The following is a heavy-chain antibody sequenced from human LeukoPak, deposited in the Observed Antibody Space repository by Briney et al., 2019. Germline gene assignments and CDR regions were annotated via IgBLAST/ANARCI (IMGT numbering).Heavy chain of an antibody. D-gene: IGHD5-12*01. CDR2: FDPEDGET. Sequence: ASVKVSCKVSGYTLTELSMHWVRQAPGKGLEWMGGFDPEDGETIYAQKFQGRVTMTEDTSTDTAYMELSSLRSEDTAVYYCGAWATPSSDDYYYGMDVWGQGTTVTVSS. CDR3: GAWATPSSDDYYYGMDV. CDR1: GYTLTELS. J-gene: IGHJ6*02. V-gene: IGHV1-24*01.